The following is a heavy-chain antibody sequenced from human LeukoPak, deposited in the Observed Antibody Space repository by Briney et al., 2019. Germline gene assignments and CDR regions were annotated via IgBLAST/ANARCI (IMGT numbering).Heavy chain of an antibody. J-gene: IGHJ6*03. Sequence: GESLQISCKGSGYRFTSHWIGWVRQMPGKGLEWMGIIYPGDSDTRYSPSFQGQVTISADKSISTAYLQWSSLKASDTAMYYCARLPVRAPEYYYMDVWGKGTTVTVFS. CDR3: ARLPVRAPEYYYMDV. CDR1: GYRFTSHW. CDR2: IYPGDSDT. D-gene: IGHD3-10*01. V-gene: IGHV5-51*01.